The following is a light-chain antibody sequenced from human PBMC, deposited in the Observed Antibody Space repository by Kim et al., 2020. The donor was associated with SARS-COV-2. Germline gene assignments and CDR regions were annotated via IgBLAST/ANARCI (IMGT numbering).Light chain of an antibody. V-gene: IGKV1-5*03. CDR3: QQYSSYPLT. CDR1: QSISSW. Sequence: DIQMTQSPSTLSASVGDRVTITCRASQSISSWLAWYQQKPGNAPKLLMYEVSTLESGVPSRFSGSGSGTEFTLTISSLQPDDFATYYCQQYSSYPLTFGGGTKVDIK. CDR2: EVS. J-gene: IGKJ4*02.